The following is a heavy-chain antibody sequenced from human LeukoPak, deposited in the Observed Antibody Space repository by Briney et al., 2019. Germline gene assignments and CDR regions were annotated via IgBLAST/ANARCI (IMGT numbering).Heavy chain of an antibody. CDR3: ARDRGYSSFDY. J-gene: IGHJ4*02. V-gene: IGHV3-7*01. D-gene: IGHD4-23*01. CDR1: AFTFSSYW. CDR2: IKEDGSEI. Sequence: PGGSLRLSCAASAFTFSSYWMSWVRQASGKGPEWVANIKEDGSEIHYVDSVKGRFTISRDNAKNSLYLQLNSLRVEDTAVYYCARDRGYSSFDYWGQGTLVTVSS.